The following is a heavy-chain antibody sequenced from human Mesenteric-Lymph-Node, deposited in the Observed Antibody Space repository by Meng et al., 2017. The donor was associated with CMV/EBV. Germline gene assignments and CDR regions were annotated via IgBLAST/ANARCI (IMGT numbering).Heavy chain of an antibody. CDR2: IYHSGST. J-gene: IGHJ4*02. Sequence: SETLSLTCTVSGGSISSYYWSWIRQPPGKGLEWIGSIYHSGSTYYNPSLKSRVTISVDTSKNQFSLKLSSVTAADTAVYYCARDIKGVRGSYYFDYWGQGTLVTVSS. D-gene: IGHD1-26*01. V-gene: IGHV4-38-2*02. CDR3: ARDIKGVRGSYYFDY. CDR1: GGSISSYY.